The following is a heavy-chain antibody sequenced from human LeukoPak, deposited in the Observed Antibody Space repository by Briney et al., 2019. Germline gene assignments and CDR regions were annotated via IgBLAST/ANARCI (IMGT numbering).Heavy chain of an antibody. CDR3: ARDLEYSKF. V-gene: IGHV1-2*02. Sequence: ASVKVSCKASGYTFTGYYMHWVRQAPGRGLEWMGGINPNSGDTNYAQKFQGRVTMTRDTSISTAYVELTRLRSDDTAVYYCARDLEYSKFWGQGTLVTVSS. CDR1: GYTFTGYY. J-gene: IGHJ4*02. D-gene: IGHD4-11*01. CDR2: INPNSGDT.